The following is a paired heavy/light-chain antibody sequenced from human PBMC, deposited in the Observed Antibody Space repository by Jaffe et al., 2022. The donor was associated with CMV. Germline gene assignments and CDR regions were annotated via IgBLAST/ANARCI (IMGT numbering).Heavy chain of an antibody. CDR2: IYYSGST. J-gene: IGHJ6*02. CDR3: ARTDSSGWYDGMDV. D-gene: IGHD6-19*01. V-gene: IGHV4-39*01. CDR1: GGSISSSYY. Sequence: QLQLQESGPGLVKPSETLSLTCTVSGGSISSSYYWGWIRQPPGKGLEWIGNIYYSGSTYYNPSLKSRVTISVDTSKNQFSLKVSSVTAADTAVYYCARTDSSGWYDGMDVWGQGTTVTVSS.
Light chain of an antibody. CDR2: QDR. V-gene: IGLV3-1*01. Sequence: SYELTQPPSVSVSPGQTASITCSGDKLGDKYACWYQQKPGQSPVLVIYQDRKRPSGIPERFSGSNSGNTATLTISGTQAMDEADYYCQAWDSSTVVFGGGTKLTVL. CDR1: KLGDKY. CDR3: QAWDSSTVV. J-gene: IGLJ2*01.